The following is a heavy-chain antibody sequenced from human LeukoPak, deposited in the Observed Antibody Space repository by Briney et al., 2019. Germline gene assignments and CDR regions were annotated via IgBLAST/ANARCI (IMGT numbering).Heavy chain of an antibody. CDR2: ISGSGST. Sequence: PGGSLRLSCAASGFTFSSYAMSWVRQAPGKGLEWDSAISGSGSTYYADSVKGRFTISRDNSKNTLYLQMNSLRAEDTAVYYCAKGATISTTGSIAVAGIDYWGQGTLVTVSS. V-gene: IGHV3-23*01. J-gene: IGHJ4*02. CDR3: AKGATISTTGSIAVAGIDY. CDR1: GFTFSSYA. D-gene: IGHD6-19*01.